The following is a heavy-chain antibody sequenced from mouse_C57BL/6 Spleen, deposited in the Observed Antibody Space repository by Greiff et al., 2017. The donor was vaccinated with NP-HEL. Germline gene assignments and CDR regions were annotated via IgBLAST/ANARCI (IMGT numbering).Heavy chain of an antibody. J-gene: IGHJ4*01. CDR1: GYTFTSYG. CDR2: IYPRSGNT. V-gene: IGHV1-81*01. CDR3: ARDYGSSPYAMDY. D-gene: IGHD1-1*01. Sequence: VQLQESGAELARPGASVKLSCKASGYTFTSYGISWVKQRTGQGLEWIGEIYPRSGNTYYNEKFKGKATLTADKSSSTAYMELRSLTSEDSAVYFCARDYGSSPYAMDYWGQGTSVTVSS.